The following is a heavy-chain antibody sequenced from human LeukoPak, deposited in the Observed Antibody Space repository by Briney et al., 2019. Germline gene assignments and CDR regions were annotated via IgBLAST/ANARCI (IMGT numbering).Heavy chain of an antibody. CDR1: GFTFSSYS. D-gene: IGHD3-22*01. Sequence: GGSLRLSCAASGFTFSSYSMNWVRQAPGKGLEWVSSISSSSSYIYYADSVKGRFTISRDNAKNSLYLQMNSLRAEDTAVYYCAKGLYDSSGFLVFAWGQGTLVTVSS. J-gene: IGHJ5*02. CDR2: ISSSSSYI. V-gene: IGHV3-21*01. CDR3: AKGLYDSSGFLVFA.